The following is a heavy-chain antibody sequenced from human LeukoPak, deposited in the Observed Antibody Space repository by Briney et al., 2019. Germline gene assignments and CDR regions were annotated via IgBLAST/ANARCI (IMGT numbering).Heavy chain of an antibody. J-gene: IGHJ4*02. CDR1: GYTXTRFG. V-gene: IGHV1-18*01. Sequence: ASVKVSCKASGYTXTRFGFSWVRQAPGQGLEWMGWISTSTDNTNYAQNLQGRVTMTTDTSSNTAYMELRSLTSDDTAVYYCTRDHVAVAGTTDYWGQGTLVTVSS. CDR2: ISTSTDNT. D-gene: IGHD6-19*01. CDR3: TRDHVAVAGTTDY.